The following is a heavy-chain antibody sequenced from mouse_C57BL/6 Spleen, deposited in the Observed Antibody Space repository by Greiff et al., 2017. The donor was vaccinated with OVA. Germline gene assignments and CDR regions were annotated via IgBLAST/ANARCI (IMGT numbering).Heavy chain of an antibody. CDR2: INPNNGGT. Sequence: VQLKESGPELVKPGASVKISCKASGYTFTDYYMNWVKQSHGKSLEWIGDINPNNGGTSYNQKFKGKATLTVDKSSSTAYMELRSLTSEDSAVYYCARNHYWYFDVWGTGTTVTVSS. J-gene: IGHJ1*03. V-gene: IGHV1-26*01. CDR3: ARNHYWYFDV. CDR1: GYTFTDYY.